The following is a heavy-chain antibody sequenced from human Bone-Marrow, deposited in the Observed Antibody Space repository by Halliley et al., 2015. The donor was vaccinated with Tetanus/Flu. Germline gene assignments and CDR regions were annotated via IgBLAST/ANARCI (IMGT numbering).Heavy chain of an antibody. D-gene: IGHD3-10*01. CDR3: ARDPSGGDRFDY. V-gene: IGHV4-59*01. CDR2: VSFSGST. J-gene: IGHJ4*03. CDR1: GGSISTFH. Sequence: TLSLTCNVSGGSISTFHWSWIRQPPGRGLEWIGSVSFSGSTNYNPSLKSRVSISVDTSKNQFSLKLNSVTAADTAVYFCARDPSGGDRFDYWGQGTTVTVSS.